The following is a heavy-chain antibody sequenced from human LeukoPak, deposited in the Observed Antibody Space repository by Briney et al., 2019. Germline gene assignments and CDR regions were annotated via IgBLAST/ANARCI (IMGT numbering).Heavy chain of an antibody. CDR3: ARALAQGIICSGGSCYRNRYYYYYGMDV. J-gene: IGHJ6*02. V-gene: IGHV4-34*01. CDR1: GGSLSGYY. CDR2: INHSGST. D-gene: IGHD2-15*01. Sequence: SETLSLTCAVYGGSLSGYYWSWIRQPPGKGLEWIGEINHSGSTNNNPSLKSRVTISVDTSKNQFSLKLSSVTAADTAVYYCARALAQGIICSGGSCYRNRYYYYYGMDVWGQGTTVTVSS.